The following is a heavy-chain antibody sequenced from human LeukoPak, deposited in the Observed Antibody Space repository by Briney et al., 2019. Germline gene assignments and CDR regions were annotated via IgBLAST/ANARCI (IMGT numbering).Heavy chain of an antibody. CDR1: GFTFDDYA. CDR3: ARIMTTVTTHFDY. Sequence: PGGSLRLSCAVSGFTFDDYAMHWVRQAPGKGLEWVSGISWNSGSIGYADSVKGRFTISRDNAKNSLYLQMNSLRAEDTAVYYCARIMTTVTTHFDYWGQGTLVTVSS. CDR2: ISWNSGSI. D-gene: IGHD4-17*01. V-gene: IGHV3-9*01. J-gene: IGHJ4*02.